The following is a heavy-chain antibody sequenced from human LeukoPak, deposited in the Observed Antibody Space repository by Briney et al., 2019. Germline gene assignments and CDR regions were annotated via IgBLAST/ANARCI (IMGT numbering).Heavy chain of an antibody. D-gene: IGHD2-21*01. CDR1: GFTFDDYA. CDR3: AKDIMWSPAYYFDY. J-gene: IGHJ4*02. V-gene: IGHV3-9*01. CDR2: ISWNSGSI. Sequence: GGSLRLSCAASGFTFDDYAMPWVRQAPGKGLEWVSGISWNSGSIGYADSVKGRFTISRDNAKNSLYLQMNSLRAEDTALYYCAKDIMWSPAYYFDYWGQGTLVTVSS.